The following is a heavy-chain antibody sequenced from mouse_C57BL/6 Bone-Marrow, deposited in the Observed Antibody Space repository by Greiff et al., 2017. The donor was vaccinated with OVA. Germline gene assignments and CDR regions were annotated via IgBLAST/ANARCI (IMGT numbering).Heavy chain of an antibody. CDR2: IRLKSDNYAT. CDR3: TADGYWYFDV. CDR1: GFTFSNYW. J-gene: IGHJ1*03. D-gene: IGHD2-3*01. V-gene: IGHV6-3*01. Sequence: EVKLVESGGGLVQPGGSMKLSCVASGFTFSNYWMNWVRQSPEKGLEWVAQIRLKSDNYATHYAESVKGRFTISRDDSKSSVYLQMNNLRAEDTGIYYCTADGYWYFDVWGTGTTVTVSS.